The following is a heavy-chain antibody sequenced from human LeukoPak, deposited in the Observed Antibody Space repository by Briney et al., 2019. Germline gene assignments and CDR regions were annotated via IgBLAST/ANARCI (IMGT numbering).Heavy chain of an antibody. CDR1: GFTFSSYG. Sequence: GGSLRLSCAASGFTFSSYGMHWVRQAPGKGLEWVAVISYDGSSKYSADSVKGRFTISRDNSRNTLFLQMNSLRAEDTAVYYCARDPYGDRQAYYYGMDVWGQGTTVTVSS. J-gene: IGHJ6*02. CDR3: ARDPYGDRQAYYYGMDV. V-gene: IGHV3-30*03. D-gene: IGHD4-17*01. CDR2: ISYDGSSK.